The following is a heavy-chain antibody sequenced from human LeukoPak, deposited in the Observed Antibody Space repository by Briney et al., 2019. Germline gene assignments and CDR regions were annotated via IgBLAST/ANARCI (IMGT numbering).Heavy chain of an antibody. V-gene: IGHV5-51*01. CDR3: ARRGRGYCSSTSCHLDY. J-gene: IGHJ4*02. D-gene: IGHD2-2*01. Sequence: GESLKISCKGSGYSFTSYWIGWVRQMPGKGLEWMGIIYPGDSDTRYSPSFQGQVTISADKSIDTAYLQWSSLKASDTAMYYCARRGRGYCSSTSCHLDYWGQGTLVPSPQ. CDR1: GYSFTSYW. CDR2: IYPGDSDT.